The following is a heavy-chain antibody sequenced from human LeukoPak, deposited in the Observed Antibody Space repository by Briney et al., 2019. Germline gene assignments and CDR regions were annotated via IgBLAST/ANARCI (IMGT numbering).Heavy chain of an antibody. CDR2: ISGSGGST. CDR3: AKDFTGVVTPLDAFDI. Sequence: RGSLRLSCAASGFTFSSYAMSWVRQAPGKGLERVSAISGSGGSTYYADSVKGRFTISRDNSKNTLYLQMNSLRAEDTAVYYCAKDFTGVVTPLDAFDIWGQGTMVTVSS. D-gene: IGHD3-3*01. V-gene: IGHV3-23*01. CDR1: GFTFSSYA. J-gene: IGHJ3*02.